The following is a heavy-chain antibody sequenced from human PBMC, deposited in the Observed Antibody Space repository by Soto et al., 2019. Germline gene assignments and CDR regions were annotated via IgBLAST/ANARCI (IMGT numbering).Heavy chain of an antibody. V-gene: IGHV3-23*01. D-gene: IGHD2-2*01. Sequence: PGGSLRLSCAASGFTFSSYSMNWVRQAPGKGLEWVSAISGSGGSTYYADSVKGRFTISRDNSKNTLYLQMNSLRAEDTAVYYCAKGGCSSTSCAYYYYYYMDVWGKGTTVTVSS. J-gene: IGHJ6*03. CDR1: GFTFSSYS. CDR2: ISGSGGST. CDR3: AKGGCSSTSCAYYYYYYMDV.